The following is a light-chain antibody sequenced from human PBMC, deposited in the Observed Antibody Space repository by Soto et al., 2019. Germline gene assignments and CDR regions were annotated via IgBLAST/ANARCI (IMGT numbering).Light chain of an antibody. V-gene: IGLV2-23*02. J-gene: IGLJ1*01. CDR3: YSYAGDSTDYV. CDR2: EVS. Sequence: QSVLTQPASVSGSPGQSIAISCTGTSSDVGIYNLVSWYQQHPGKAPKLIIYEVSKRPSGVSDRFSGSKSGSTASLTISGLQAEDEADYSCYSYAGDSTDYVFGAGTMVTVL. CDR1: SSDVGIYNL.